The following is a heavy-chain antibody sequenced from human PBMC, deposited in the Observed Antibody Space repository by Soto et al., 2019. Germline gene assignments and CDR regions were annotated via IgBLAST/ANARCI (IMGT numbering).Heavy chain of an antibody. V-gene: IGHV3-30*03. J-gene: IGHJ5*02. CDR2: ISHDGNKE. CDR1: GFTFSNYG. Sequence: GGSLRLSCAASGFTFSNYGIHWVRQAPGKGLEWVAVISHDGNKEYYADSVKGRFTVSRDNSKKTVYLQMNSLRAEDTAMYYCAIVAPSISILWGIDLSGPGTLVTVSS. D-gene: IGHD2-21*01. CDR3: AIVAPSISILWGIDL.